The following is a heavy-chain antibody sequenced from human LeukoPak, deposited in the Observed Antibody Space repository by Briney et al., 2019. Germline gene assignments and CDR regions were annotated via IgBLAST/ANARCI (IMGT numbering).Heavy chain of an antibody. J-gene: IGHJ3*02. CDR2: ISSDWSST. CDR1: GFTFSSYW. V-gene: IGHV3-74*01. D-gene: IGHD4-17*01. Sequence: GGSLRLSCAASGFTFSSYWMHWVRQAPGKGLVWVSRISSDWSSTSYADSVKGRFTISRDNAKNTLYLQMNSLRAEDTAVYYCARDTGGDYDAFDIWGQGTMVTVSS. CDR3: ARDTGGDYDAFDI.